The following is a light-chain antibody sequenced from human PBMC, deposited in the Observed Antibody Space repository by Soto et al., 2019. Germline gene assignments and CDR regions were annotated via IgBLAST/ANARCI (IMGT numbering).Light chain of an antibody. CDR2: GAS. CDR3: HQYNDWPRT. J-gene: IGKJ1*01. Sequence: EIVMTQSPATLSVSPGERATLSCGASQSVSSNVAWYQQRPGQAPRLLIYGASTRATGIPARFSGSGSGTEFTLTISSLQSEDFVLYYCHQYNDWPRTFGQGTKVELK. CDR1: QSVSSN. V-gene: IGKV3-15*01.